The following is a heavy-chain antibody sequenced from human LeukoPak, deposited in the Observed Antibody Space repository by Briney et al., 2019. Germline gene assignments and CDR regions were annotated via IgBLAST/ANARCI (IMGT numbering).Heavy chain of an antibody. J-gene: IGHJ4*02. CDR1: SGSFSGHY. CDR2: IYYSGNT. D-gene: IGHD6-19*01. V-gene: IGHV4-34*01. CDR3: ARHGGWYFDS. Sequence: SETLSLTCGVYSGSFSGHYWSWIRQPPGKGLEWIGEIYYSGNTKYSPSLKNRVTISVDTSKNQVSLNLGSVTAGDTAVYFCARHGGWYFDSWGQGILVTVSS.